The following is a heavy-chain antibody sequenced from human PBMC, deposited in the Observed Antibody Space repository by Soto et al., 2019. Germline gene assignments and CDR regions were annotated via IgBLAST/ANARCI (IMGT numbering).Heavy chain of an antibody. CDR3: ARIQGRPFLESLCAYSCDY. J-gene: IGHJ4*02. D-gene: IGHD3-3*02. V-gene: IGHV4-59*01. Sequence: SETLSLTCTVYGGYISSYYWSWIRQSPGKGLDWIAYISYSGSTNYNPSLKSRVTISVDTSKNQFSLKLSSVPAADTAVYYCARIQGRPFLESLCAYSCDYWGQGNLVAVSS. CDR1: GGYISSYY. CDR2: ISYSGST.